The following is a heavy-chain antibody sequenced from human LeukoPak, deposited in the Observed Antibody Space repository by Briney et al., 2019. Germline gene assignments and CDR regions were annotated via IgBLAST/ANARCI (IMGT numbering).Heavy chain of an antibody. Sequence: SETLSLTCAVYGGSFSGYYWSWIRPPPGKGLEWIGEISYSGSTNYNPSLKRRVIISVDTSKNQFSLKLSSVTAADTAVYYWAGGGGLVAATPYCFDYWGQGTLVTVSS. CDR1: GGSFSGYY. V-gene: IGHV4-34*01. CDR3: AGGGGLVAATPYCFDY. D-gene: IGHD2-15*01. CDR2: ISYSGST. J-gene: IGHJ4*02.